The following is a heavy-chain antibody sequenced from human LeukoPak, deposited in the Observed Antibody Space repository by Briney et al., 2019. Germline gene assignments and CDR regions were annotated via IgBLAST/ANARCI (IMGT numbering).Heavy chain of an antibody. CDR3: ARDQGRWLQLRGTAFDI. Sequence: SETLSLTCTVSGGSISSYYWSWIRQPPGKGLEWIGYIYYSGSTNYNPSLKSRVTISVDTSKNQFSLKLSSVTAADTAVYYCARDQGRWLQLRGTAFDIWGQGTMVTVSS. J-gene: IGHJ3*02. CDR2: IYYSGST. V-gene: IGHV4-59*01. CDR1: GGSISSYY. D-gene: IGHD5-24*01.